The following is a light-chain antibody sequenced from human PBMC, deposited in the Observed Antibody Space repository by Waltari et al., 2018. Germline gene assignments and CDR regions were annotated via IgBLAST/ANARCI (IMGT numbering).Light chain of an antibody. Sequence: QSVLTQPPSASGTPGQRVTISCSGSSSNSGSNYLYWYQQLPGTAPKLLIYRNKQRPSGVPDRFSGSKSGTSASLAISGLRSEDEADYYCAAWDDSLSGVVFGGGTKLTVL. CDR3: AAWDDSLSGVV. V-gene: IGLV1-47*01. CDR2: RNK. CDR1: SSNSGSNY. J-gene: IGLJ2*01.